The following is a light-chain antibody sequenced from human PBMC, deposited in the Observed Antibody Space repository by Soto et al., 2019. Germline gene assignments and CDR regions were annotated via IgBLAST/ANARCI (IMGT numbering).Light chain of an antibody. CDR3: QQYGSSPIT. CDR2: DAS. CDR1: QSVTNS. Sequence: EIVLTQSPATLSLYKGERATLSCRASQSVTNSLAWYQQKPGQAPRLLVYDASNRATGIPTGFSGSGSGTDFTLTISNLEPEDFAVYYCQQYGSSPITFGQGTRLEIK. J-gene: IGKJ5*01. V-gene: IGKV3-11*01.